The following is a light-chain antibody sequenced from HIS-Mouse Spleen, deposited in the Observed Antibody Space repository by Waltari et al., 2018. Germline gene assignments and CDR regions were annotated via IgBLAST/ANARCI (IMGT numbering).Light chain of an antibody. CDR3: CSYAGSSTWV. CDR1: SRDVGSYNL. J-gene: IGLJ3*02. CDR2: EGS. Sequence: QSALTQPASVSGSPGQAITIPCTGTSRDVGSYNLPSWYQQHHGKAPKLMIHEGSKRPSGVSNRSSGSKSGNTASLTISGLQAEDEADYYCCSYAGSSTWVFGGGTKLTVL. V-gene: IGLV2-23*01.